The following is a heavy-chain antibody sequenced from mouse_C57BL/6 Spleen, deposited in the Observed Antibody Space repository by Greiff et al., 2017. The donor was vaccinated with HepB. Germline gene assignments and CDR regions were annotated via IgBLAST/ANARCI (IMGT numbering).Heavy chain of an antibody. CDR2: IHPNSGST. CDR1: GYTFTSYW. D-gene: IGHD1-1*01. CDR3: ARSSRPSITRFDY. V-gene: IGHV1-64*01. J-gene: IGHJ2*01. Sequence: QVQLQQPGAELVKPGASVKLSCKASGYTFTSYWMHWVKQRPGQGLEWIGMIHPNSGSTNYNEKFKSKATLTVDKSSSTAYMQLSSLTSEDSAVYYCARSSRPSITRFDYWGQGTTLTVSS.